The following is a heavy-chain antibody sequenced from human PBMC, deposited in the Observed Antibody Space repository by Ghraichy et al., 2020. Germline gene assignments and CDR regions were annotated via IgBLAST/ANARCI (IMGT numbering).Heavy chain of an antibody. V-gene: IGHV4-39*01. CDR2: IYYSVST. CDR3: ARQPDTAMVGIDY. CDR1: GGSISSSSYY. D-gene: IGHD5-18*01. J-gene: IGHJ4*02. Sequence: SQTLSLTCTVSGGSISSSSYYWGWIRQPPGKGLEWIGSIYYSVSTYYNPSLKSRVTISVDTSKNQFSLKLSSVTAADTAVYYCARQPDTAMVGIDYWGQGTLVTVSS.